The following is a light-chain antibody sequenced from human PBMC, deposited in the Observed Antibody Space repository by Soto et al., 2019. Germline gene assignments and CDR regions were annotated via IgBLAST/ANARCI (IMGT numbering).Light chain of an antibody. Sequence: QSVLAQVASVSGSPGQSITISCTTTGGDAGNSHFVSCFQHHPGTAPKLIIYDSTSRPSGVSHRFSASKSGNTASLTISGLQAEDEADYYCLAHATTYTYVFGSGTKVTVL. CDR3: LAHATTYTYV. V-gene: IGLV2-14*01. CDR2: DST. J-gene: IGLJ1*01. CDR1: GGDAGNSHF.